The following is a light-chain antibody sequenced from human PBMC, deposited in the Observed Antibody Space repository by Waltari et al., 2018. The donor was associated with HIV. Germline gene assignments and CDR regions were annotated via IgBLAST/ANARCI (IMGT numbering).Light chain of an antibody. Sequence: SYGLTQPPSVSVSPGKTATSTCSGDTLPKQYGYWYQQKPGHAPVMVIYKDRERPSGIPERFSGSSSATTATLTISGVQPEDEADYYCQSSDISGNYWVLGGGTKLTVL. V-gene: IGLV3-25*03. J-gene: IGLJ2*01. CDR3: QSSDISGNYWV. CDR1: TLPKQY. CDR2: KDR.